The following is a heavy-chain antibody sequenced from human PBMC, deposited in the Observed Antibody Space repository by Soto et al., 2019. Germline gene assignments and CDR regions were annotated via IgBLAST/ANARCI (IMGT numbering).Heavy chain of an antibody. CDR3: VYRDFGDYFFQF. V-gene: IGHV2-5*01. CDR1: GFSLTTQGVH. CDR2: IYWYDNE. J-gene: IGHJ4*02. D-gene: IGHD4-17*01. Sequence: QITLKESGPTLVKPTQTLTLTCTFSGFSLTTQGVHVGWIRQPPGKALGWLALIYWYDNEVYSPSLKTRLTITKDTAKSQVVLTLATVDPVDTATYYCVYRDFGDYFFQFWGQGILVNVSS.